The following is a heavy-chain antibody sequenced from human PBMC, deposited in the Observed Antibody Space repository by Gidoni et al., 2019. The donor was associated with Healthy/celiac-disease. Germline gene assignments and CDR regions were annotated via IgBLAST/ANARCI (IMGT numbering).Heavy chain of an antibody. D-gene: IGHD3-22*01. CDR2: IKQDGSEK. V-gene: IGHV3-7*03. CDR3: ARDRTYYHDNIIY. J-gene: IGHJ4*02. CDR1: GFTFSSYW. Sequence: EVQLVESGGGLVQPGGSLRLSCAASGFTFSSYWMSWVRQAPGKGLEWVANIKQDGSEKYYVDSVKGRFTISRDNTKNSLYLQMNSLRAEDTAVYYCARDRTYYHDNIIYWGQGTLVTVSS.